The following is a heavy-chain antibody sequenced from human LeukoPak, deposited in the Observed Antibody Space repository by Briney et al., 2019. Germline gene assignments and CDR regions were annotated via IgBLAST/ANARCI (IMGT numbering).Heavy chain of an antibody. J-gene: IGHJ4*02. CDR1: GGTFSSYA. V-gene: IGHV1-69*05. CDR2: IIPIFGTA. CDR3: ARVDSYGFGYFDY. D-gene: IGHD5-18*01. Sequence: ASVKVSCKASGGTFSSYAISWVRQAPGQGLEWMGGIIPIFGTANYAQKFQGRVTITTDESTSTAYMELSSLRSEDTAVYYCARVDSYGFGYFDYWGQGTLATVSS.